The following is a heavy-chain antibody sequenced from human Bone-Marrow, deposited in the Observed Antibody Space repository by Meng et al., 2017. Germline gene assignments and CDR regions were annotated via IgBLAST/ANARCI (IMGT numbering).Heavy chain of an antibody. CDR1: GFTFDDYA. V-gene: IGHV3-9*01. CDR3: ATSRGYYDSSGYFDY. CDR2: ISWNSGSI. D-gene: IGHD3-22*01. J-gene: IGHJ4*02. Sequence: GGSLTLSCAASGFTFDDYAMHWVRQAPGKGLEWVSGISWNSGSIGYADSVKGRFTIYRDNAKNSLYLQMNSLRAEDTALYYCATSRGYYDSSGYFDYWGQGTLVTVSS.